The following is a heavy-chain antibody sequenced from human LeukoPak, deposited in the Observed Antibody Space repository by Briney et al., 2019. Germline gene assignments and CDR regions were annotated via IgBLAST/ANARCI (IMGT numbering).Heavy chain of an antibody. CDR1: GFTFSSYE. D-gene: IGHD3-10*01. Sequence: GGSLRLSCAASGFTFSSYEMNWVRQAPGMGLEWVSYICRRGSYIYYAESVKGRFTISRDNAKNSLYLQMNSLRAEDTAVYYCARDLYYFGSGSYVPGLPDSWGQGTLVTVSS. CDR3: ARDLYYFGSGSYVPGLPDS. V-gene: IGHV3-48*03. J-gene: IGHJ4*02. CDR2: ICRRGSYI.